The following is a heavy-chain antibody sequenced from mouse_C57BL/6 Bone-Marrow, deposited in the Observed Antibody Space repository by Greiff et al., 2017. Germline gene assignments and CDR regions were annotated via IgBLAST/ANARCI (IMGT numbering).Heavy chain of an antibody. CDR1: GYSFTGYF. CDR2: INPYNGDT. V-gene: IGHV1-20*01. D-gene: IGHD2-4*01. Sequence: EVQLQQSGPELVKPGDSVKISCKASGYSFTGYFMNWVMQSHGKSLEWIGRINPYNGDTFYNQKFKGKATLTVDKSSSTAHMELRSLTSEDSAVYYCARGGYDYDFGHYFDYWGQGTTLTVSS. J-gene: IGHJ2*01. CDR3: ARGGYDYDFGHYFDY.